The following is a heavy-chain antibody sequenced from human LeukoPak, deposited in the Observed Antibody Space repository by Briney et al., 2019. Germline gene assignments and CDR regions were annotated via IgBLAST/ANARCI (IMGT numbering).Heavy chain of an antibody. J-gene: IGHJ4*02. Sequence: GGSLRLSCAASGFTFSSYGMHWVRQAPGKGLEWVAVIWYDGSNKYYVDSVKGRFTISRDNSKNTLYLQMNSLRAEDTAVYYCAREGYSGSYFVNLWGQGTLVTVSS. CDR1: GFTFSSYG. CDR3: AREGYSGSYFVNL. CDR2: IWYDGSNK. V-gene: IGHV3-33*01. D-gene: IGHD1-26*01.